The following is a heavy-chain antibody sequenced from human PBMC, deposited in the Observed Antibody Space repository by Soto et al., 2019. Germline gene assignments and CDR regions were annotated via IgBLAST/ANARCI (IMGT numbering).Heavy chain of an antibody. D-gene: IGHD3-22*01. J-gene: IGHJ6*02. CDR1: GYTFTSYG. Sequence: QIQLMQSGAEVKKPGASVKVSCKASGYTFTSYGIHWVRQAPGQRIEWTGWINAGNGNTKYSDKFQGRVTITRDTSARTAYLELRSLGSEDTSVYYCARDPNDSRAYYHRYYYGMDVWGQGTTVSVSS. V-gene: IGHV1-3*01. CDR2: INAGNGNT. CDR3: ARDPNDSRAYYHRYYYGMDV.